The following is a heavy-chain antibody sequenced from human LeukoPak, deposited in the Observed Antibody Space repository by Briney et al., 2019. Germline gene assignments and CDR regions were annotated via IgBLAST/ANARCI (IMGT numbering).Heavy chain of an antibody. CDR1: GFGVHTFA. CDR3: AKDHSDDGWPTFEY. Sequence: GGSLRLSCAVSGFGVHTFAMSWVRQAPGKGLEWLASITKYDGRLYYADSVRGRFTISRYTSQNELYLQMNSLRVDDSAIYYCAKDHSDDGWPTFEYWGRGTLVTVSS. D-gene: IGHD5-24*01. J-gene: IGHJ4*02. CDR2: ITKYDGRL. V-gene: IGHV3-23*01.